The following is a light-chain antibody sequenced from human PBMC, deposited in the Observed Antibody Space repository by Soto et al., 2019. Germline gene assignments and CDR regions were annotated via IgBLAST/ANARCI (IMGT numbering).Light chain of an antibody. CDR3: QQYNNWPPIT. CDR1: QSLTSSY. Sequence: THSPGAVSLSPRERATLSCRASQSLTSSYLAWYQQKPGQSPRLLIYGASTRATGIPARFSGSGSGTEFTLTISSLQSEDFAVYYCQQYNNWPPITFGQGTRLEIK. CDR2: GAS. J-gene: IGKJ5*01. V-gene: IGKV3-15*01.